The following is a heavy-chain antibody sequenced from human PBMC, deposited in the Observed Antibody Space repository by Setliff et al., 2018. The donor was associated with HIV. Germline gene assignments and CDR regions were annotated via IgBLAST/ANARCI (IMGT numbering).Heavy chain of an antibody. Sequence: SETLSLTCTVSGGSIISSTYFWGWIRQPPGKGLECIGNIYYSGSTSYNPSLKSRVTISVDTSKNQFSLKLSSVTAADTAVYYCARLLVAGMLFDYWCQGTLVTSPQ. V-gene: IGHV4-39*01. CDR2: IYYSGST. J-gene: IGHJ4*02. CDR3: ARLLVAGMLFDY. CDR1: GGSIISSTYF. D-gene: IGHD2-15*01.